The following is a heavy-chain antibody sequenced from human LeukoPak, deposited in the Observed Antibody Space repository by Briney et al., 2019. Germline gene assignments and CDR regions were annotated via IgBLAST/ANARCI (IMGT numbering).Heavy chain of an antibody. CDR2: AYGDGSSQ. D-gene: IGHD4-11*01. CDR3: ATGGNFYYSH. V-gene: IGHV3-33*08. CDR1: GFTFSSYW. J-gene: IGHJ1*01. Sequence: SGGSLRLSCAASGFTFSSYWMSWVRQAPGKGLEWVAVAYGDGSSQYYADSVKGRFSISKDISKNTLSLQMNSLRAEDTAVYSCATGGNFYYSHWGQGTLVTVSS.